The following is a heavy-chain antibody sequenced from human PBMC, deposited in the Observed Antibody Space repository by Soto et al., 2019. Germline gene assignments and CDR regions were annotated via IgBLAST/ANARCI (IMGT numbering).Heavy chain of an antibody. CDR3: AREAYYYGSGSYYPTHNFDY. V-gene: IGHV1-18*01. D-gene: IGHD3-10*01. Sequence: ASVKVSCTDSGDTNTSYCISWVRQDPEQGLEWMGWISAYNGNTNYAQKLQGRVTITTDTSTSTAYMELRSLRSDDTAVYYCAREAYYYGSGSYYPTHNFDYWGQGTLVTV. J-gene: IGHJ4*02. CDR1: GDTNTSYC. CDR2: ISAYNGNT.